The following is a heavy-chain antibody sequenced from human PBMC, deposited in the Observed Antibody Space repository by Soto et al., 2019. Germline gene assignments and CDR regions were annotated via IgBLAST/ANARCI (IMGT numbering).Heavy chain of an antibody. D-gene: IGHD1-26*01. CDR3: ASRAREYYYMDV. Sequence: QVQLVQSGAEVKKPGSSVKVSCKASGGTFSSYTISWVRQAPGQGLEWMGRIIPILGIANYAQKFQGRVTITEDKSTSTDYMELSSLRSEDTAVYYCASRAREYYYMDVWGKGTTVTVSS. V-gene: IGHV1-69*02. CDR1: GGTFSSYT. J-gene: IGHJ6*03. CDR2: IIPILGIA.